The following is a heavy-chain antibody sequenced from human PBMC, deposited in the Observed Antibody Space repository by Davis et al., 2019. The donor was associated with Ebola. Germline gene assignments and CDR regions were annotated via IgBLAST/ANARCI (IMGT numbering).Heavy chain of an antibody. Sequence: PGGSLRLSCAASGFTFSSYDMNWVRQAPGKGLEWVSSISSGSYYIYYSDSLKGRFTISRDNAKNSLYLQMNSLRAEDTAVYYCARTWQQLVTYWGQGTLVTVSS. D-gene: IGHD6-13*01. V-gene: IGHV3-21*01. CDR1: GFTFSSYD. J-gene: IGHJ4*02. CDR3: ARTWQQLVTY. CDR2: ISSGSYYI.